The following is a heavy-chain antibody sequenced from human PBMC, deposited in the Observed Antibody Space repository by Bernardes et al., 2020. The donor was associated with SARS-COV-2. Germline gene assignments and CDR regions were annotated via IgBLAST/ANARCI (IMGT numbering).Heavy chain of an antibody. V-gene: IGHV3-9*01. CDR3: AKDTDGYNYFQH. D-gene: IGHD5-12*01. Sequence: LRLSCAASGFTFDDYAMHWVRQAPGKGLEWVSGISWNSGSIGYADSVKGRFTISRDNAKNSLYLQMNSLRAEDTALYYCAKDTDGYNYFQHWGQGTLVTVSS. CDR1: GFTFDDYA. CDR2: ISWNSGSI. J-gene: IGHJ1*01.